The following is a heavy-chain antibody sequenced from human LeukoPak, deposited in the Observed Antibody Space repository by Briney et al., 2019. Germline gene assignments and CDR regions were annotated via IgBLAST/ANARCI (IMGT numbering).Heavy chain of an antibody. CDR2: ISSSSSYI. CDR1: GFTFSIYS. J-gene: IGHJ3*02. CDR3: ARGDPDISFGVDGEPFDI. Sequence: WGSLRLSCSASGFTFSIYSMNWVRQAPGKGREWCSCISSSSSYIYYADSMKVRFNISRDNAKKSLYMQMNSVRAEDTAVYYCARGDPDISFGVDGEPFDIWGQGTMVTVSS. D-gene: IGHD3-3*01. V-gene: IGHV3-21*01.